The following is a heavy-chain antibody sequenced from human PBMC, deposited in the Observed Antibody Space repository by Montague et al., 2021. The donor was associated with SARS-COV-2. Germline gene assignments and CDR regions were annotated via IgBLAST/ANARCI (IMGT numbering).Heavy chain of an antibody. J-gene: IGHJ6*02. CDR2: IYDSGNV. Sequence: SETLSLTCAVSGGSIRNYYWSWIRQPPGRGLEWIAYIYDSGNVDYNPSLKSRVTILVDTSKNQFSLKLSSVTAADTAVCYRAAQTDYYYYSLDVWGQGTTATVS. CDR1: GGSIRNYY. CDR3: AAQTDYYYYSLDV. V-gene: IGHV4-59*08.